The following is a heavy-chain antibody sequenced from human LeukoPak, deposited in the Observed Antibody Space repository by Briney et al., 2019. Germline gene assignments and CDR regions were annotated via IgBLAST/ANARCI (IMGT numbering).Heavy chain of an antibody. CDR2: ISGSGGST. J-gene: IGHJ4*02. V-gene: IGHV3-23*01. CDR3: ASGGIYYGAAFDF. D-gene: IGHD1-26*01. CDR1: GFTFSSYG. Sequence: GGTLRLSCAASGFTFSSYGMSWVRQAPGKGLEWVSAISGSGGSTYYADFVKGRFTISRDNSKNTLYLQMNSLRAEDTALYYCASGGIYYGAAFDFWGQGTLVTVSS.